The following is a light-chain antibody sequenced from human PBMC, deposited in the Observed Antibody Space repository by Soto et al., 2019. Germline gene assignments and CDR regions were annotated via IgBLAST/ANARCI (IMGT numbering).Light chain of an antibody. Sequence: EIVLTQSPGTLSVSPGERATLSCRASQTVRSSSLAWYQQKPGQAPRLLIYGASGRATGIPDKFSGSGSGTDFTLTISNLQSEDFAVYYCQQYNDWPPLTFGGGTKVAIK. CDR2: GAS. CDR1: QTVRSS. V-gene: IGKV3D-15*01. CDR3: QQYNDWPPLT. J-gene: IGKJ4*01.